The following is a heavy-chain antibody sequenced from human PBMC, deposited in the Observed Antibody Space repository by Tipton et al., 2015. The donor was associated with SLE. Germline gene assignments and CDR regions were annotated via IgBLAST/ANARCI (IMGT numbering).Heavy chain of an antibody. Sequence: QVQLVQSGAEMKKTGSSVKVSCKTSGGTFNSFGISWVRQAPGQGLEWMGWISGYNGNTNYAEKLQGRVTMTTDTSTSTAYMELRSLRSDDTAVYYCARDGYCSSISCYPNWFDPWGPGTLVTVSS. CDR1: GGTFNSFG. V-gene: IGHV1-18*01. CDR3: ARDGYCSSISCYPNWFDP. CDR2: ISGYNGNT. D-gene: IGHD2-2*03. J-gene: IGHJ5*02.